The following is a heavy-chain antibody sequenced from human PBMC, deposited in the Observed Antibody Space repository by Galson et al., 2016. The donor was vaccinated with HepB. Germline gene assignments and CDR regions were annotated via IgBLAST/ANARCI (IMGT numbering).Heavy chain of an antibody. D-gene: IGHD6-19*01. J-gene: IGHJ4*02. CDR3: AKEPPSSGWYYLDH. Sequence: SLRLSCAASGFTFSRVYMNWVRQAPGKGLEWVSGISGRGGSTYYADSVKGRFTISRDNSKNTLYLQMNSLRAEDTAVYYCAKEPPSSGWYYLDHWGQGTPVTVSS. V-gene: IGHV3-23*01. CDR2: ISGRGGST. CDR1: GFTFSRVY.